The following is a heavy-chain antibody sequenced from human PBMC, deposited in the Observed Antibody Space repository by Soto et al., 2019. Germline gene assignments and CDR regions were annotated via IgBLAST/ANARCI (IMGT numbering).Heavy chain of an antibody. V-gene: IGHV3-30*18. CDR1: GFTFSSYG. J-gene: IGHJ4*02. D-gene: IGHD6-13*01. Sequence: QVQLVESGGGVVQPGRSLRLSCAASGFTFSSYGMHWVRQAPGKGLEWVAVISYDGSNKYYADSVKGRFTISRDNSKNTRYLQMNSLRAEDTAVYYCAKDRDSSSWYVFDYWGQGTLVTVSS. CDR3: AKDRDSSSWYVFDY. CDR2: ISYDGSNK.